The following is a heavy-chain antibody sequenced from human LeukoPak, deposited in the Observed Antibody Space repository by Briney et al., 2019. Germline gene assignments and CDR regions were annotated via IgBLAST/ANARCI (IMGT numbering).Heavy chain of an antibody. Sequence: PGGSLRFSCAAAGFTFSSYGMHWVRQAPGKGLEWVAVISYDGSNKSYADSVKGRFTISRDNSKNTLYLQMNSLRAEDTAVYYCAKGRESFWSGYYNPDAFDIWGQGTMVTVSS. CDR1: GFTFSSYG. CDR3: AKGRESFWSGYYNPDAFDI. CDR2: ISYDGSNK. D-gene: IGHD3-3*01. J-gene: IGHJ3*02. V-gene: IGHV3-30*18.